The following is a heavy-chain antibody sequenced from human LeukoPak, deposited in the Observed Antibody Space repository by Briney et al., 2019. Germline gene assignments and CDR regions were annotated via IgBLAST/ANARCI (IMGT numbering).Heavy chain of an antibody. CDR2: IYYSGST. CDR3: ARGTVELPDYYYYMDV. V-gene: IGHV4-30-4*08. CDR1: GGSISSGDYY. J-gene: IGHJ6*03. Sequence: SETLSLTCTVSGGSISSGDYYWSWIRQPPGKGLEWIGYIYYSGSTYYNPSLKSRVTISVDTSKNQFSLKLSSVTAADTAVYYCARGTVELPDYYYYMDVWGKGTTVTVSS. D-gene: IGHD4-23*01.